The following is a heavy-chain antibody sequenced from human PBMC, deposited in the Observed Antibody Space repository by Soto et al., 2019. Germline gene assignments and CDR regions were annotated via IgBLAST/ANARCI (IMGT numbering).Heavy chain of an antibody. V-gene: IGHV3-33*06. CDR1: GFTFSNYG. J-gene: IGHJ4*02. CDR3: AKSRNSRLYFYDY. CDR2: ILYDGSNK. Sequence: GSLRLSCAASGFTFSNYGMHWARQAPGKGLEWVAAILYDGSNKYYADSVKGRFTISRDNSKNTLYLQMNSLRDEDTALYYCAKSRNSRLYFYDYWGQGTLVTVSS. D-gene: IGHD3-10*01.